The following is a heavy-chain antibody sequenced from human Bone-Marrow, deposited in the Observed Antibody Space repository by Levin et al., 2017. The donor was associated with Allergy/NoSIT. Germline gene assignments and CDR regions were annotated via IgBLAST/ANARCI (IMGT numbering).Heavy chain of an antibody. V-gene: IGHV1-18*01. D-gene: IGHD3-22*01. J-gene: IGHJ6*02. CDR1: GYGFRTYG. CDR2: IGGYEGNT. CDR3: ARDGRVYDDSSDYYYYGLDV. Sequence: VASVKVSCKASGYGFRTYGISWVRQAPGQGLEWMGWIGGYEGNTKYAEKVQGSVTMSTDTSTSTVYMELRNLRSEDTAVYYCARDGRVYDDSSDYYYYGLDVWGQGTTVIVSS.